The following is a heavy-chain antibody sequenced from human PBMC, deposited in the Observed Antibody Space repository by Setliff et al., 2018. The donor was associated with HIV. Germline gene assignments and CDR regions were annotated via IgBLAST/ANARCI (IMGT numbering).Heavy chain of an antibody. CDR3: ARHFGISYRSPFDP. CDR1: GYVFTNYW. D-gene: IGHD3-3*01. V-gene: IGHV5-51*01. J-gene: IGHJ5*02. CDR2: ISPDDSDA. Sequence: GESLKISCKSSGYVFTNYWIGWVRQMPGKGLEWMGIISPDDSDARYSPSFQGQVTISVDKSTSTAYLQWSSLKASDSAIYYCARHFGISYRSPFDPWGQGTLVTVS.